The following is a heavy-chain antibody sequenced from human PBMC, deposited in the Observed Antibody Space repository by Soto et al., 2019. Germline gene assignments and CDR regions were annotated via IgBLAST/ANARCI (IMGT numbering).Heavy chain of an antibody. CDR2: IWYDGSNK. Sequence: QVQLVESGGGVVQPGRSLRLSCAASGFTFSSYGMHWVRQAPGKGLEWVAVIWYDGSNKYYADSVKGRFTISRDNSKNTLYLQMNSLRAEDTAVYYCARDREIKFGAAVLGYWGQGTLVTVSS. V-gene: IGHV3-33*01. D-gene: IGHD6-13*01. CDR3: ARDREIKFGAAVLGY. CDR1: GFTFSSYG. J-gene: IGHJ4*02.